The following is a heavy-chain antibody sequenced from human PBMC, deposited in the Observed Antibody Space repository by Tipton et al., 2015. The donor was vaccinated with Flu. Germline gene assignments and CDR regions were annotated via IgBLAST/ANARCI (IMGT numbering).Heavy chain of an antibody. CDR1: GFIFSGYE. Sequence: SLRLSCEGSGFIFSGYEMTWVRQAPGKGLEWVSYISNSSSYIYYADSVKGRFTISRDNAKNSLYLQMNSLRAEDTAVYYCARSVVPAAIDYWGQGTLVTVSS. J-gene: IGHJ4*02. D-gene: IGHD2-2*01. V-gene: IGHV3-21*05. CDR3: ARSVVPAAIDY. CDR2: ISNSSSYI.